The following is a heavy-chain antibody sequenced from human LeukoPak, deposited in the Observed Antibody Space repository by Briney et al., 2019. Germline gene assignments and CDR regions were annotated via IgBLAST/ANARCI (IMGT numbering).Heavy chain of an antibody. J-gene: IGHJ6*03. Sequence: SETLSLTCTVSGDSISGYYWTWIRQPAGKGLEWIGRIISSGYTNYNPSLTSRLAMSLDTSKNQISLRLNSVTAADTAVYYCARDLAHVGYYYYMDVWGKGTSVTVSS. CDR3: ARDLAHVGYYYYMDV. CDR1: GDSISGYY. CDR2: IISSGYT. D-gene: IGHD3-22*01. V-gene: IGHV4-4*07.